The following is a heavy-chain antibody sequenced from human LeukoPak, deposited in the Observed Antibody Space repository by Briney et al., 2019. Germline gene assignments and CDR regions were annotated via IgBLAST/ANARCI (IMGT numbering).Heavy chain of an antibody. V-gene: IGHV3-30*18. CDR1: GFTLSNSG. CDR2: ISYDGSNK. CDR3: AKAYGYCTTTSCSHEEFDY. Sequence: PGRSLRLSCAASGFTLSNSGVHWVRQAPGKGLEWVAVISYDGSNKYYADSVKGRFAISRDNSKNTLYLQMNSLRAEDTAVYYCAKAYGYCTTTSCSHEEFDYWGQGTLVTVSS. J-gene: IGHJ4*02. D-gene: IGHD2-2*01.